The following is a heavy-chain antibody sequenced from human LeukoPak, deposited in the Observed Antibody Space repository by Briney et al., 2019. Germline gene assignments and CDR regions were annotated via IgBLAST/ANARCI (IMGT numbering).Heavy chain of an antibody. Sequence: GGSLRLSCAASGFTFSSYAMHWVRQAPGKGLEWVAVISYDGSNKYYADSVKGRFTISRDNSKNTLYLQMNSLRAEDTAVYYCARGTGSSWYCGNYFDYWGQGTLVTVSS. CDR1: GFTFSSYA. CDR3: ARGTGSSWYCGNYFDY. D-gene: IGHD6-13*01. V-gene: IGHV3-30*01. CDR2: ISYDGSNK. J-gene: IGHJ4*02.